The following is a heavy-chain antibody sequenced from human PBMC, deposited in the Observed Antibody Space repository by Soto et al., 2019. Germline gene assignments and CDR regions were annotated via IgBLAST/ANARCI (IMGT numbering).Heavy chain of an antibody. CDR1: GFNFNSYT. V-gene: IGHV3-21*01. Sequence: PGGSLRLSCAASGFNFNSYTINWVRQAPGKRLEWLSSISSSGYIFSTDSVRGRFTISRDNAKNSLYLQMNSLRAEDTAVYYCARGVQLERRADWFDPWGQGTLVTVSS. CDR2: ISSSGYI. D-gene: IGHD1-1*01. J-gene: IGHJ5*02. CDR3: ARGVQLERRADWFDP.